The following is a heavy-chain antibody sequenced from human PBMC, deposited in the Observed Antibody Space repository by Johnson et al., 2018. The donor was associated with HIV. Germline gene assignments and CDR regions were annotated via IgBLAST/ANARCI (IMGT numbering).Heavy chain of an antibody. J-gene: IGHJ3*02. CDR2: TRYDGSNK. CDR3: AKDRNWGRLFDGFDI. Sequence: QVQLVESGGGVVQPGGSLRLSCAASGFTFSSYGMHWVRQAPGKGLEWVAFTRYDGSNKYYEDSVKGRFTISRDNSKNTLYLQMNSLRAEDTALYYCAKDRNWGRLFDGFDIWGRGTMVTVSS. D-gene: IGHD7-27*01. V-gene: IGHV3-30*02. CDR1: GFTFSSYG.